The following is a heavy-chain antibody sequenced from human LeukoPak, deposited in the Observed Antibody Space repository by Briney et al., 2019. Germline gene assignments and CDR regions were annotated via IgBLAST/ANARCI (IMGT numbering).Heavy chain of an antibody. V-gene: IGHV2-70*04. Sequence: KESGPALVKPTQTLTLTCTFSGFSLSTSGMRVSWIRQPPGKALEWLPRIDWDDDKFYSTSLKTRLTISKDTSKNQVVLTMTNMDPVDTATYYCARTNRGSGSINWFDPWGQGTLVTVSS. CDR3: ARTNRGSGSINWFDP. CDR2: IDWDDDK. J-gene: IGHJ5*02. D-gene: IGHD3-10*01. CDR1: GFSLSTSGMR.